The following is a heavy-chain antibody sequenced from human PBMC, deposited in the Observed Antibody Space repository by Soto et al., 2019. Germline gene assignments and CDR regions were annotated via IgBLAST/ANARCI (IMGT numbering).Heavy chain of an antibody. J-gene: IGHJ4*02. Sequence: QPGGSLRLSCAASGFTFSSYWMHWVRQAPGKGLVWVSRINNDGSSTNYTDSVKGRFTISRDNAKNSLYLQMNSLRAEDTAVYYCARSIAVAAPFDNWGQGTLVTVSS. CDR1: GFTFSSYW. V-gene: IGHV3-74*01. D-gene: IGHD6-19*01. CDR2: INNDGSST. CDR3: ARSIAVAAPFDN.